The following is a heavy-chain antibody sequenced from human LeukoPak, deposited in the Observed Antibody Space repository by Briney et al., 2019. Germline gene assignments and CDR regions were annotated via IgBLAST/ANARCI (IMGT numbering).Heavy chain of an antibody. V-gene: IGHV4-39*07. CDR1: GGSISSSSYY. CDR3: ARHLWATAIWFDP. D-gene: IGHD5-24*01. J-gene: IGHJ5*02. Sequence: PSETLSLTCTVSGGSISSSSYYWGWIRQPPGKGLEWIGSIYYSGSTYYNPSLKSRVTISVDTSKNQFSLKLSSVTAADTAVYYCARHLWATAIWFDPWGQGTLVTVSS. CDR2: IYYSGST.